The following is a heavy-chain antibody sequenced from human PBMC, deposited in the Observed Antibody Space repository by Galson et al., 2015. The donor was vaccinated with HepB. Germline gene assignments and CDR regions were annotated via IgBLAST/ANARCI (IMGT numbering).Heavy chain of an antibody. CDR2: TSHGGAS. CDR1: GGSISSGGYT. V-gene: IGHV4-30-2*01. Sequence: TLSLTCAVSGGSISSGGYTWSWIRQPPGKGLEYIGYTSHGGASYYNPSLKSRVTISADRSKNQFSLKLTSVTAADTAIYYCAREDFVGWFDPWGQGTLVTVSS. J-gene: IGHJ5*02. CDR3: AREDFVGWFDP.